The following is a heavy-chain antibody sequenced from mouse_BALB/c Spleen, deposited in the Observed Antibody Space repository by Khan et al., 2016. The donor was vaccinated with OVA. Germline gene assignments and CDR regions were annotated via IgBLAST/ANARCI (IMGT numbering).Heavy chain of an antibody. Sequence: EVKLLESGPGLVKPSQSLSLTCTVTGYSITSEYAWNWIRQFPGNKLEWMGYINYSGNTSFNPSLKSRTSITRDTSKNQFFLQFNSLTTEDTATYYCARKDYYDYDPFPYWGQGTLVTVSA. D-gene: IGHD2-4*01. CDR1: GYSITSEYA. CDR2: INYSGNT. J-gene: IGHJ3*01. CDR3: ARKDYYDYDPFPY. V-gene: IGHV3-2*02.